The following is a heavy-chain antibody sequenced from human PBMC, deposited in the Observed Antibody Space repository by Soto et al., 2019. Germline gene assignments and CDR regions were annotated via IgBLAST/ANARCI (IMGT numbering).Heavy chain of an antibody. CDR2: ISAHNGNT. D-gene: IGHD1-1*01. V-gene: IGHV1-18*01. Sequence: QVHLVHSGAEVKKPGASVKVSCKGSGYGFTTYGITWVRQAPGQGLEWMAWISAHNGNTNYAQKLQGRVTVTRDTSTSTAYMELRILRSDDTAVYYCARGRYGDYWGQGALVTVSS. CDR3: ARGRYGDY. CDR1: GYGFTTYG. J-gene: IGHJ4*02.